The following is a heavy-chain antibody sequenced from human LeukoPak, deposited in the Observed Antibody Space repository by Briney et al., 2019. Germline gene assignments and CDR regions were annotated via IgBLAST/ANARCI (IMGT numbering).Heavy chain of an antibody. CDR1: GGYFSGYY. V-gene: IGHV4-34*01. CDR2: INHSGST. Sequence: SETLSLTCAVYGGYFSGYYWSWIRQPPGKGLEWIGEINHSGSTNYNPSLKSRVTISVDTSKNQFSLKLSSVTAADTAVYYCARFGSGWHYFDYWGQGTLVTVSS. D-gene: IGHD6-19*01. J-gene: IGHJ4*02. CDR3: ARFGSGWHYFDY.